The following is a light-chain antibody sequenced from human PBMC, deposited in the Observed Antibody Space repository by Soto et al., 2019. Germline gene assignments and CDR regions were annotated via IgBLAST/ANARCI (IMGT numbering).Light chain of an antibody. CDR2: AAS. CDR3: QQLQSYPLT. Sequence: IQLTQSPSSLSAAVGDRVIITCRASQGMSSNLAWYQQKPGEAPKLLIYAASTLQSGVSSRFSGSGSGTDFTLTISSLQPEDFATYYCQQLQSYPLTFGQGTRLEIE. CDR1: QGMSSN. V-gene: IGKV1-9*01. J-gene: IGKJ5*01.